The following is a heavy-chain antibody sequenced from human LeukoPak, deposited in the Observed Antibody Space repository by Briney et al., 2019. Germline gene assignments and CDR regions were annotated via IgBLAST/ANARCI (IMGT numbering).Heavy chain of an antibody. CDR2: IRSKAYGGTT. J-gene: IGHJ3*02. V-gene: IGHV3-49*04. Sequence: GGSLRLSCTASGFTFGDYAMSWVRQAPGKGLEGVGFIRSKAYGGTTEYAASVKGRFTISRDDSKSFAYLQMNSLKTEDTAVYYCTRDPRGSYGPDAFDIWGQGTMVTVSS. CDR1: GFTFGDYA. D-gene: IGHD1-26*01. CDR3: TRDPRGSYGPDAFDI.